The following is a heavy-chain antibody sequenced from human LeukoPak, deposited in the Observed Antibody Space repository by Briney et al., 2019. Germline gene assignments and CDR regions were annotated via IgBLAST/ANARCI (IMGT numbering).Heavy chain of an antibody. J-gene: IGHJ4*02. CDR2: INSDGSSI. D-gene: IGHD5-12*01. Sequence: GGSLRLLCAASGFTFSSYWMHWVPHAPGKGLVWVSRINSDGSSITYADSVKGRFTISRDNAKNTLYLQMNSLRVEDTAVYYCAREGRVSGYDFDCWGQGTLVTVSS. V-gene: IGHV3-74*03. CDR3: AREGRVSGYDFDC. CDR1: GFTFSSYW.